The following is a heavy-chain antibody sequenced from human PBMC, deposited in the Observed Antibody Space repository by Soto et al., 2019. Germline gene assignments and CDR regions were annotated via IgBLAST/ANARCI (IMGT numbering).Heavy chain of an antibody. Sequence: PGGALRLSCAASVFTCSSYWMHWVRQAPGKGLVWVSRINSDGSSTSYADSVKGRFTISRDNAKNTLYLQMNSLRAEDTAVYYCARSYDLDGMDVWGQGTTVTVSS. V-gene: IGHV3-74*01. J-gene: IGHJ6*02. CDR1: VFTCSSYW. CDR3: ARSYDLDGMDV. CDR2: INSDGSST. D-gene: IGHD5-12*01.